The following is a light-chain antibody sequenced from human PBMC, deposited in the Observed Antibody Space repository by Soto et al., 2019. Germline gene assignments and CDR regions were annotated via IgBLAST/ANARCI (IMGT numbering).Light chain of an antibody. J-gene: IGKJ1*01. CDR1: QSINTW. Sequence: DMQMTQSPSILSASVGDRITISCRASQSINTWLAWYQQKPGKAPNLLIYRASTLETAVPSRFSGSGSGTEFTLTISSLQSDDFETYYCQQYTSPPWTFGQGTKVEIK. CDR3: QQYTSPPWT. V-gene: IGKV1-5*03. CDR2: RAS.